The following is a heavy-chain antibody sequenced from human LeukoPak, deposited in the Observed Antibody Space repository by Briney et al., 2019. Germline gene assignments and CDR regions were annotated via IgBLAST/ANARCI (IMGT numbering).Heavy chain of an antibody. CDR1: GYSLTSYW. CDR3: ARQVRVWFGELHGRYYFDY. J-gene: IGHJ4*02. V-gene: IGHV5-51*01. D-gene: IGHD3-10*01. CDR2: IYPGDSDT. Sequence: GESLKISCKGSGYSLTSYWIGWVRQMPGKGLEWMGVIYPGDSDTRYSPSFQGQVTISADKSISTAYLQWSSLKASDTAMYYCARQVRVWFGELHGRYYFDYWGQGTLVTVSS.